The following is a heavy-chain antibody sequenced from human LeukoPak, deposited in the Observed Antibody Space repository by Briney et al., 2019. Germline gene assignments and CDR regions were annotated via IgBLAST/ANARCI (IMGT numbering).Heavy chain of an antibody. CDR3: AIQGVGAPGSFDI. Sequence: SVKVSCRASGGTFSSYVFSWVRQAPGQGLEWLGGIIPISGTPNYAQKLQGRVTITTDESTSTAYMDLSGLRSGDTAMYYCAIQGVGAPGSFDIWGQGTMVTVSS. V-gene: IGHV1-69*05. J-gene: IGHJ3*02. CDR1: GGTFSSYV. CDR2: IIPISGTP. D-gene: IGHD1-26*01.